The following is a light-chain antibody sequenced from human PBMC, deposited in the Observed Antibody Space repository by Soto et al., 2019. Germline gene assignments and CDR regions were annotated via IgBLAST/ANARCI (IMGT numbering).Light chain of an antibody. Sequence: QSALTQPRSVSGSPGQSVTISCTGTSSDVGGYNYVSWYQQYPGKAPTLMIYDVSTRPSGVPDRFSGSKSGNTASLTISGLQAEDEADYYCCSYAGSYTWGVGGGTKLTVL. J-gene: IGLJ3*02. CDR1: SSDVGGYNY. CDR2: DVS. V-gene: IGLV2-11*01. CDR3: CSYAGSYTWG.